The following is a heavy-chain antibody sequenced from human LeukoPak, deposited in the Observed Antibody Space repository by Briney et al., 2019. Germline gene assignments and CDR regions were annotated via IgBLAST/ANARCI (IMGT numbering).Heavy chain of an antibody. V-gene: IGHV4-59*11. CDR1: GGSISSHY. Sequence: SETLSLTCTVSGGSISSHYWSWIRQPPGKGLEWIGYIYYSGSTNYNPSLKSRVTISVDTSKNQFSLKLSSVTAADTAVYYCAREIAAAGTVWFDPWGQGTQVTVSS. CDR3: AREIAAAGTVWFDP. D-gene: IGHD6-13*01. CDR2: IYYSGST. J-gene: IGHJ5*02.